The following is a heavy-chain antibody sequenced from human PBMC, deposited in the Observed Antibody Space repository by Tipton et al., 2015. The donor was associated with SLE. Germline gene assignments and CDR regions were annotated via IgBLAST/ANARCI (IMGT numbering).Heavy chain of an antibody. CDR1: GFTVSSNY. D-gene: IGHD6-19*01. V-gene: IGHV3-66*02. J-gene: IGHJ5*02. CDR3: ARGGSSGWLGWFDP. Sequence: GSLRLSCAASGFTVSSNYMSWVRQAPGKGLEWVSVIYGGGSTYYADSVKGRFTISRDNSKNTLYLQMNSLRAEDTAVYYCARGGSSGWLGWFDPWGQGTLVTVSS. CDR2: IYGGGST.